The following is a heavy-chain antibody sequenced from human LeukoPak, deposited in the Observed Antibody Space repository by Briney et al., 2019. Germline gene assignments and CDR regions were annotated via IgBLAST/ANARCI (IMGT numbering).Heavy chain of an antibody. V-gene: IGHV3-33*01. D-gene: IGHD3-22*01. CDR3: ARDPYYYDSSGYFDY. J-gene: IGHJ4*02. CDR2: IWYDGSNK. Sequence: PGGSLRLSCAASGFTFSSYGMHWVRQAPGKGLEWVAVIWYDGSNKYYADSVKGRFTISRDNSKNTLCLQMNSLRAEDTAVYYCARDPYYYDSSGYFDYWGQGTLVTVSS. CDR1: GFTFSSYG.